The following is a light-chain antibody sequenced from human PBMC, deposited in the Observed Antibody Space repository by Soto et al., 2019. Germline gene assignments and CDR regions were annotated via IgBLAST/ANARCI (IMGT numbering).Light chain of an antibody. CDR2: AAS. J-gene: IGKJ2*01. CDR1: QDINNY. Sequence: DIQMTQSPSSLSASVGDRVTITCRASQDINNYLAWFQQTPGKPPKSLIYAASSLQTGVPSKFSGSGSGRDFTLTISCLQPEDSATYYCQQYSSYPYTFGLGTKLEIK. CDR3: QQYSSYPYT. V-gene: IGKV1-16*02.